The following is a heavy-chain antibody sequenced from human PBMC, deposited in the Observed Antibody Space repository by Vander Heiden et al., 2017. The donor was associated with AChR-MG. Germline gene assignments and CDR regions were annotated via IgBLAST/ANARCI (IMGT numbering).Heavy chain of an antibody. CDR3: VRLSGTSQLWLDP. CDR1: GYTFINYY. Sequence: QVQVVQSGAEKKAPGTSVKVSCRASGYTFINYYMHWVRQAPGQGLEWLGRINPRTGVTDYAEKFLGRLTVTRDTSVNTAYLELSRLTFDDTAMYYCVRLSGTSQLWLDPWGQGTLVTVSP. V-gene: IGHV1-2*06. J-gene: IGHJ5*02. CDR2: INPRTGVT. D-gene: IGHD1-1*01.